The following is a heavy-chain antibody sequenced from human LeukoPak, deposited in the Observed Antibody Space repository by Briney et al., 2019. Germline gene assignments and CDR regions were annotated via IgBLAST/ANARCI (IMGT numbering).Heavy chain of an antibody. V-gene: IGHV3-30-3*01. D-gene: IGHD3-10*01. CDR3: ARDRFGAATGIRGYYFDN. Sequence: GGSLRLSCAASGFTFSSYAMHWVRQAPGKGLEWVAVISYDGSNKYYADSVKGRFTISRDNSKNTLYLQMNSLRAKDTAVYYCARDRFGAATGIRGYYFDNWGQGTLVTVSS. J-gene: IGHJ4*02. CDR1: GFTFSSYA. CDR2: ISYDGSNK.